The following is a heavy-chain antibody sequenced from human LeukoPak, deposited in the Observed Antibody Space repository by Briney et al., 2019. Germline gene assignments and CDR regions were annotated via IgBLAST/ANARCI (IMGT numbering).Heavy chain of an antibody. CDR2: IYWDDEK. CDR1: GFSLSNSGVG. V-gene: IGHV2-5*02. J-gene: IGHJ5*02. Sequence: SGPTLVNPTQTLTLTCSFSGFSLSNSGVGVGWIRQPPGKALEWLALIYWDDEKRYSPSLKTRLTITKATSKNQVVLTMTNMDPVDTATYHCVHSMVWPLFDPWGQGTLVTVSS. CDR3: VHSMVWPLFDP. D-gene: IGHD3-10*01.